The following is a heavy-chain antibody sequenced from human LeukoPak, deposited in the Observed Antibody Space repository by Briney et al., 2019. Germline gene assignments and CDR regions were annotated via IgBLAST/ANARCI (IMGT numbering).Heavy chain of an antibody. V-gene: IGHV3-7*01. J-gene: IGHJ4*02. CDR1: GFTFSSYW. CDR2: IKQDGSEK. CDR3: ARDQPVYYYDSSGYYDY. D-gene: IGHD3-22*01. Sequence: PGGSLRLSCAASGFTFSSYWMSWVRQAPGKGLEWVANIKQDGSEKYYVDSVKGRFTISRDNAKNSLYLQMNSLRAEDTAVYYCARDQPVYYYDSSGYYDYWGQGTLVTVSS.